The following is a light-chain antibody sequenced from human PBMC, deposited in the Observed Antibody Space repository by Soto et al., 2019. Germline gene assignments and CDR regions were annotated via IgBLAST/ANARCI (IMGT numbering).Light chain of an antibody. CDR2: VAS. V-gene: IGKV1-39*01. Sequence: EIQMTQAPYSLSAPVGGRVTITGRASQSISSYLNWYQQKPGKAPKAMIYVASSLQGGVPSRFSGSGYGTDFNLTIGSLQTDDFATYYCQQSYSPPIPFGQGTRLEI. J-gene: IGKJ5*01. CDR3: QQSYSPPIP. CDR1: QSISSY.